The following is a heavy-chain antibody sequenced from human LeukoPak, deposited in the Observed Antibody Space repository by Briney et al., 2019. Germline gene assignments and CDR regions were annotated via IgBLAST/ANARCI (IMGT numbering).Heavy chain of an antibody. J-gene: IGHJ4*02. CDR3: ARVNDFGDYFDY. CDR2: IRYDGSNK. CDR1: GFTFSSYG. D-gene: IGHD3-3*01. Sequence: PGGSLRLSCAASGFTFSSYGMHWVRQAPGKGLEWVAFIRYDGSNKYYADSVKGRFTISRDNAKNTLYLQMNSLRAEDTAVYYCARVNDFGDYFDYWGQGTLVTVSS. V-gene: IGHV3-30*02.